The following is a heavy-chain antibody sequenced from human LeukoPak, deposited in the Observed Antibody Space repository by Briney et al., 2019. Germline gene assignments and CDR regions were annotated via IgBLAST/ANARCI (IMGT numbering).Heavy chain of an antibody. D-gene: IGHD3-10*01. CDR1: GGSISNSD. CDR2: IYSSGSF. J-gene: IGHJ3*02. CDR3: ARRESGSNAFHI. Sequence: SETLSLTCTAAGGSISNSDWSRVWQPVGKGLEWVGRIYSSGSFDYNHALKSRVTMSIGTSKKQFSLKLASVTAADTAVYYCARRESGSNAFHIWGQGTMVTVSS. V-gene: IGHV4-4*07.